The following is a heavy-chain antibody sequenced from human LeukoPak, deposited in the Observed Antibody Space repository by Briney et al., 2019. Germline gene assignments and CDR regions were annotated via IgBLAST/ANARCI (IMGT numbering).Heavy chain of an antibody. CDR3: ASQYSYDSSGYYF. Sequence: PSETLSLTCTVSGGSISSGDYYWSWIRQPPGKGLEWIGYIYYSGSTYYNPSLKSRVTISVDTSKNQFSLKLSSVTAADTAVYYCASQYSYDSSGYYFWGQGTLVTVSS. D-gene: IGHD3-22*01. J-gene: IGHJ4*02. V-gene: IGHV4-30-4*08. CDR2: IYYSGST. CDR1: GGSISSGDYY.